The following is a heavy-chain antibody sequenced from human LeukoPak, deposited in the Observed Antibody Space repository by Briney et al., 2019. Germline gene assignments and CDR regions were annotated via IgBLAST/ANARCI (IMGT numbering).Heavy chain of an antibody. Sequence: SQTLSLTCTVSGGSISSGGYYWSWIRQHPGKGLEWIGYIYYSGSTYYNPSLKSRVTISVDTSKNQFPLKLSSVTAADTAVYYCARITRYYYDSSGYNWFDPWGQGTLVTVSS. D-gene: IGHD3-22*01. J-gene: IGHJ5*02. CDR1: GGSISSGGYY. CDR2: IYYSGST. CDR3: ARITRYYYDSSGYNWFDP. V-gene: IGHV4-31*03.